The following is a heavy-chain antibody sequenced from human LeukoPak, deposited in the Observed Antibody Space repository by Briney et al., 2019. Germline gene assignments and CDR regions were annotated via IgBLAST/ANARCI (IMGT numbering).Heavy chain of an antibody. CDR3: ARVARGYSYGHFDY. V-gene: IGHV4-59*08. Sequence: SDTLSLTCTVSGGSLSNYYWSWIRLPPGKGLEWIGYIYYSGSTNYNPSLKSRVTISVDTSKNQFSLKLSSVTAADTAVYYCARVARGYSYGHFDYWGQGTLVTVSS. CDR2: IYYSGST. J-gene: IGHJ4*02. CDR1: GGSLSNYY. D-gene: IGHD5-18*01.